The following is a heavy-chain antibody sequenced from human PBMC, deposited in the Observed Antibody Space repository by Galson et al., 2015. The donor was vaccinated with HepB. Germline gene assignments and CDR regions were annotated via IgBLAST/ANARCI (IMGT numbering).Heavy chain of an antibody. D-gene: IGHD2-8*01. Sequence: SLRLSCAASGFTFSSYAMHWVRQAPGKGLEWVAVISYDGSNKYYADSVKGRFTISRDNSKNTLYLQMNSLRAEDTAVYYCARDKSSVWYYFDYWGQGTLVTVSS. V-gene: IGHV3-30-3*01. CDR2: ISYDGSNK. J-gene: IGHJ4*02. CDR3: ARDKSSVWYYFDY. CDR1: GFTFSSYA.